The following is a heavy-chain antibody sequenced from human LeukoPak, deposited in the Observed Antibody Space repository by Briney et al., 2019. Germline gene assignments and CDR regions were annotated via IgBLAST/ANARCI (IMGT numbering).Heavy chain of an antibody. Sequence: GGSLRLSCAASGLHFSGTAMSWVRQAPGKGLEWVSAISHDGMNAYYADSVKGRFTISRDNSKKTVSLEMSSLTAADAGVYYCAKDGAQYSSGPECDPRGQGALVTVSP. V-gene: IGHV3-23*01. D-gene: IGHD6-19*01. J-gene: IGHJ5*02. CDR2: ISHDGMNA. CDR1: GLHFSGTA. CDR3: AKDGAQYSSGPECDP.